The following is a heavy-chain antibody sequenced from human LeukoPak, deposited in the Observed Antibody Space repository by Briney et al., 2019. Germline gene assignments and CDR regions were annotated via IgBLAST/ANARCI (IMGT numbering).Heavy chain of an antibody. Sequence: GGSLRLSCAASGFTFSSYGIHWVRQAPGKGLEWVAVISYDGSSKYYADSVKGRFTISRDNFKDTLYLQMNSLKPEDTAVYYCSSLGLAVAPNWVDPWGQGTLVTVSS. CDR2: ISYDGSSK. CDR1: GFTFSSYG. CDR3: SSLGLAVAPNWVDP. J-gene: IGHJ5*02. V-gene: IGHV3-30*03. D-gene: IGHD6-19*01.